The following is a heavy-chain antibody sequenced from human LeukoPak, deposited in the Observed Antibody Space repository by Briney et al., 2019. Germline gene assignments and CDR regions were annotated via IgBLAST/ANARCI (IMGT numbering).Heavy chain of an antibody. CDR3: ARHGRKFCSSTSCSHYFDY. CDR1: GGSISSYY. Sequence: KPSETLSLTCTVSGGSISSYYWSWIRQPPGKGLEWIGYISYNGSTNYNPSLKRRVTISVDTSKNQFSLQLSSVTAADTAVYYCARHGRKFCSSTSCSHYFDYWGQGTLVAVSS. J-gene: IGHJ4*02. CDR2: ISYNGST. D-gene: IGHD2-2*01. V-gene: IGHV4-59*08.